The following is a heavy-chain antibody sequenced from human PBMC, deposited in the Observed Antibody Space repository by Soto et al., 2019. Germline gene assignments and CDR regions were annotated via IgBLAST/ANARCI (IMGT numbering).Heavy chain of an antibody. Sequence: GGSLRFSCAASGFTFSSYGMHWVRQAPGKGLEWVAVIWYDGSNKYYADSVKGRFTISRDNSKNTLYLQMNSLRAEDTAVYYCARERPYCSSTSCYALPENDAFDIWGQGTMVTVSS. J-gene: IGHJ3*02. CDR1: GFTFSSYG. D-gene: IGHD2-2*01. CDR3: ARERPYCSSTSCYALPENDAFDI. V-gene: IGHV3-33*01. CDR2: IWYDGSNK.